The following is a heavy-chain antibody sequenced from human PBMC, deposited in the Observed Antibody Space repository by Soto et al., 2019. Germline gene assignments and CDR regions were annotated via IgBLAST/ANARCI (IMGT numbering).Heavy chain of an antibody. CDR3: ASLSYYDSSGGFDY. V-gene: IGHV5-51*01. Sequence: VESLKISCTGSGYIFSRYWIAWVRQMPGKGLEWMGIIYPGDSDTKYSPSFQGQVTMSADKYINTAYLQWSSLTASDTAIYYCASLSYYDSSGGFDYWGQGTLVTVSS. J-gene: IGHJ4*02. D-gene: IGHD3-22*01. CDR2: IYPGDSDT. CDR1: GYIFSRYW.